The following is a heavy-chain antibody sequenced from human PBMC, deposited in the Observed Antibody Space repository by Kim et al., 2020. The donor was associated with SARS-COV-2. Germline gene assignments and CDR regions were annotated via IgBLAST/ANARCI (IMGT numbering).Heavy chain of an antibody. J-gene: IGHJ4*02. V-gene: IGHV1-18*01. CDR2: VSGYNGEA. D-gene: IGHD1-26*01. CDR3: ARAPGASYYLRFDF. CDR1: GFSFTNYG. Sequence: ASVKVSCKTSGFSFTNYGFSWVRQAPGQGLEWMGWVSGYNGEANSAHKFQGRVAMTADTSTSTVYMELKNLTSDDTAVYYCARAPGASYYLRFDFWGQGTPVTVS.